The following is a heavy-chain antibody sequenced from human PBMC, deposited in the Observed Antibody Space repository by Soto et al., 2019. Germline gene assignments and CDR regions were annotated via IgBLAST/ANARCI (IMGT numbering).Heavy chain of an antibody. V-gene: IGHV3-66*01. Sequence: PGGSLRLSFAASGFIVSANDMSWVRQAPGKGLEWVSAFYAGGDTYYADSVKGRFTISRDNSKNTLYLQMNSLGAEDTAIFYCAKAPVPDYTAYGSCVFELWGRGTLVTVSS. J-gene: IGHJ1*01. D-gene: IGHD4-4*01. CDR3: AKAPVPDYTAYGSCVFEL. CDR1: GFIVSAND. CDR2: FYAGGDT.